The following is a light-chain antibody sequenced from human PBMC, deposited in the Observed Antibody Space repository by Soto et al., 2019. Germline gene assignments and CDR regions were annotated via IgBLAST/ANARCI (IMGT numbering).Light chain of an antibody. V-gene: IGLV2-23*01. J-gene: IGLJ1*01. CDR1: KRDVGSSNL. Sequence: QSALTQPASVSGSPGQSITITCTGTKRDVGSSNLVSWYQQHPGKAPKLIIYEGSRRPSGVSGRFSGSMSGNTASLTISGLQAEDEADYYCCSFARSSTSYVFGTGTKVTVL. CDR3: CSFARSSTSYV. CDR2: EGS.